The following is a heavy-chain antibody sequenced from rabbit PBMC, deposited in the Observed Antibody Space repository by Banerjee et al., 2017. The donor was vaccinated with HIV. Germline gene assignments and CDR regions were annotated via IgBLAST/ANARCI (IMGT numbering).Heavy chain of an antibody. CDR2: ILRSTGGA. D-gene: IGHD4-1*01. V-gene: IGHV1S45*01. CDR3: ARWAYYWQFNF. CDR1: GLDFSSDYW. J-gene: IGHJ4*01. Sequence: QQQLVESGGGLVKPGASLTLTCTASGLDFSSDYWMCWVRQAPGKGLEWIACILRSTGGAAYASWAKGRFTISETSSTTVTLQMTSLTVADTATYFCARWAYYWQFNFWGPGTLVTVS.